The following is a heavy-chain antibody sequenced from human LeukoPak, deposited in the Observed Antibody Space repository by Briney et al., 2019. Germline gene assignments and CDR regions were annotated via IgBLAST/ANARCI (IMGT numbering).Heavy chain of an antibody. CDR1: GGSISSYY. J-gene: IGHJ6*02. CDR2: IYYSGST. CDR3: ARDAGISTINQYGMDV. Sequence: SETLSLTCTVSGGSISSYYWSWIRQPPGKGLEWIGSIYYSGSTYYNPSLKSRVTISVDTSKNQFSLKLSSVTAADTSVYYCARDAGISTINQYGMDVWGQGTTVTLSS. D-gene: IGHD2-2*01. V-gene: IGHV4-59*05.